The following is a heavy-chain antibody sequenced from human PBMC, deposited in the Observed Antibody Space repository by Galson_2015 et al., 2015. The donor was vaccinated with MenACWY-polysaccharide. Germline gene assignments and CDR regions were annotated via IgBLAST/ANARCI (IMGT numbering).Heavy chain of an antibody. CDR2: SSSSGGTT. Sequence: SLRLSCAASGLTLSNHVMNWVRQAPGKGLEWVSTSSSSGGTTYYADSVKGRFTISRDNSKNTLYLQMNSLRAEDTAVYYCAKDTGSSPNDFWGQGTLVTVSS. V-gene: IGHV3-23*01. CDR1: GLTLSNHV. D-gene: IGHD1-26*01. J-gene: IGHJ4*02. CDR3: AKDTGSSPNDF.